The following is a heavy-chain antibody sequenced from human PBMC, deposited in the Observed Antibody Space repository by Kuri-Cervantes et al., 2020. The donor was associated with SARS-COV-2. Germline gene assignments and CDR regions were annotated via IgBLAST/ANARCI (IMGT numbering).Heavy chain of an antibody. CDR1: GYTFTSYY. D-gene: IGHD5-24*01. Sequence: ASVKVSCKASGYTFTSYYMHWVRQAPGQGLEWMGIINPSGGSTSYAQKFQGRVTITADESTSTAYMELSSLRSEDTAVYYCARVEGWLQSQGPFDYWGQGTLVTVS. V-gene: IGHV1-46*01. CDR2: INPSGGST. CDR3: ARVEGWLQSQGPFDY. J-gene: IGHJ4*02.